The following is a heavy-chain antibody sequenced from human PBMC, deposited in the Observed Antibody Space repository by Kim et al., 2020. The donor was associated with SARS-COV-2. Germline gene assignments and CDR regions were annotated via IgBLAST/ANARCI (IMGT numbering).Heavy chain of an antibody. Sequence: GGSLRLSCAASGFTFSSYGMHWVRQAPGKGLEWVAVIWYDGSNKYYADSVKGRFTISRDNSKNTLYLQRNSLRAVDKAVYYCAREAGDAFDIWGQGTMVTVSS. CDR3: AREAGDAFDI. CDR1: GFTFSSYG. CDR2: IWYDGSNK. J-gene: IGHJ3*02. V-gene: IGHV3-33*01.